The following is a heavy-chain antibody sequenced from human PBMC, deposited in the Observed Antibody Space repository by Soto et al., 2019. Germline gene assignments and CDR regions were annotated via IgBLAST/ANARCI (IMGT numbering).Heavy chain of an antibody. CDR2: IYFSGTT. CDR1: GGSSCSSY. J-gene: IGHJ4*01. D-gene: IGHD3-3*01. Sequence: AXXTLSLTFRVEGGSSCSSYSRWIPQPPGKVLERIGYIYFSGTTNHTPPLKSRVPISVDTSKNQFSLKLSSVTAADTAVYYCARGRFLEWLPYFDYWGHGTPVPVSS. V-gene: IGHV4-59*01. CDR3: ARGRFLEWLPYFDY.